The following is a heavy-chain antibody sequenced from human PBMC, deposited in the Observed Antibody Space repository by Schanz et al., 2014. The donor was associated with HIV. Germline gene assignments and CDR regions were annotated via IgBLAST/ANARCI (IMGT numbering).Heavy chain of an antibody. J-gene: IGHJ3*02. CDR3: ARGLGDSSSSEPFDI. Sequence: QVQLVQSGAEVKKPGSSVKVSCKASGGSFSYYAINWVRQAPGQGLEWMGGIIPIFGTANYAQKFQGRVTITADEATSTASMELRSLRSEDTAVYYCARGLGDSSSSEPFDIWGRGTKVTVSS. CDR1: GGSFSYYA. CDR2: IIPIFGTA. D-gene: IGHD6-6*01. V-gene: IGHV1-69*01.